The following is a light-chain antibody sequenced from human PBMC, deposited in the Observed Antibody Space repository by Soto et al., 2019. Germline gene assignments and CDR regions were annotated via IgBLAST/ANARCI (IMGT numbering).Light chain of an antibody. CDR2: DAS. Sequence: DIQMTQSPSSLSASVRDRVTITCQASQDITNYLNWYQQKPGKAPKLLICDASNLEPGVPSRFSGSGSGTDFTFPISSLQPEDIATYYCQQYDYLPFTFGPGTKVDIK. CDR1: QDITNY. CDR3: QQYDYLPFT. V-gene: IGKV1-33*01. J-gene: IGKJ3*01.